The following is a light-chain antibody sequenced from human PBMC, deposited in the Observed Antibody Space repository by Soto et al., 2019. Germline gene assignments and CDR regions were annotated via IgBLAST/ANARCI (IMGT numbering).Light chain of an antibody. J-gene: IGLJ2*01. Sequence: VVTQSPSASASLGASVKLTCTLSSGHSSYAIAWHQQQPEKGPRYLMKLNSDGSHSKGDGIPDRFSGSSSGAERYLTIASLPSEDEADYCCQTWGTGILVFGGGTKVTVL. CDR3: QTWGTGILV. CDR2: LNSDGSH. V-gene: IGLV4-69*01. CDR1: SGHSSYA.